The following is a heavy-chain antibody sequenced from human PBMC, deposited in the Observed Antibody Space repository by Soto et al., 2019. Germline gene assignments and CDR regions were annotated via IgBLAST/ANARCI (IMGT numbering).Heavy chain of an antibody. Sequence: EVQLLESGGGLVQTGGSLTLSCAASGFTFYTYAMTWVRQAPGKGLEWVSTISGSGGTTYFVDSVKGRFTISRDNYKNTLYLQMNSLRAEDTAVYSCARVWERTVTTRNYFYGMDVWGPGTTVIVSS. V-gene: IGHV3-23*01. CDR1: GFTFYTYA. D-gene: IGHD4-17*01. CDR3: ARVWERTVTTRNYFYGMDV. CDR2: ISGSGGTT. J-gene: IGHJ6*02.